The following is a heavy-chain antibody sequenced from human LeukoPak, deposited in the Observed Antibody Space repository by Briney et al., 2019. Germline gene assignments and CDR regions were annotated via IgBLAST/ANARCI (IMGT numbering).Heavy chain of an antibody. J-gene: IGHJ4*02. CDR1: GFTFSSYA. Sequence: GGSLRLSCAASGFTFSSYAMSWVRQAPGKGLEWVANIKQDGSEKYYVDSVKGRFTISRDNAKNSLYLQMNSLRAEDTAVYYCARVGQWLVIDYWGQGTLVTVSS. CDR2: IKQDGSEK. CDR3: ARVGQWLVIDY. V-gene: IGHV3-7*01. D-gene: IGHD6-19*01.